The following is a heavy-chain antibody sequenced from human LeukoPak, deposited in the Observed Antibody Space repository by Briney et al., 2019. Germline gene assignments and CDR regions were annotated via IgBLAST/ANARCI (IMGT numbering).Heavy chain of an antibody. CDR3: AKYGNSGWVIDN. J-gene: IGHJ4*02. CDR2: IYYTGAT. Sequence: PSATLSLTCTVSGGSIGNNYWTWIRQPPGKGLEYIGYIYYTGATNYNPSLKSRVTISVDTSKSQFSLKLSSVTAADTAVYFCAKYGNSGWVIDNWGQGALVTVSS. V-gene: IGHV4-59*08. D-gene: IGHD6-19*01. CDR1: GGSIGNNY.